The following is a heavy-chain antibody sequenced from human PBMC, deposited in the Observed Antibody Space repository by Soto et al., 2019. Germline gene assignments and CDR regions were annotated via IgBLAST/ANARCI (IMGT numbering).Heavy chain of an antibody. CDR3: AIDTNEYSSSFSFDY. Sequence: GASVKVSCKASGYTFTSYAMNWVRQAPGQGLEWMGWINTNTGNPTYAQGFTGRFVFSLDTSVSTAYLQICSLKAEDTAVYYCAIDTNEYSSSFSFDYWGQGTLVTVS. CDR2: INTNTGNP. V-gene: IGHV7-4-1*01. J-gene: IGHJ4*02. D-gene: IGHD6-6*01. CDR1: GYTFTSYA.